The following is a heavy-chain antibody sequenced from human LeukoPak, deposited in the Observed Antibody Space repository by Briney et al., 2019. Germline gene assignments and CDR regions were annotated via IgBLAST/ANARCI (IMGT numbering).Heavy chain of an antibody. CDR3: ARSAYDYVWGSYRSHNWFDP. J-gene: IGHJ5*02. D-gene: IGHD3-16*02. Sequence: SETLSLTCTVSGGSISSYYWSWIRQPPGKGLEWIGYIYYSGSTNYNPSLKSRVTISVDTSKNQFSLKLSSVTAADTAVYYCARSAYDYVWGSYRSHNWFDPWGQGTLVTVSS. V-gene: IGHV4-59*12. CDR2: IYYSGST. CDR1: GGSISSYY.